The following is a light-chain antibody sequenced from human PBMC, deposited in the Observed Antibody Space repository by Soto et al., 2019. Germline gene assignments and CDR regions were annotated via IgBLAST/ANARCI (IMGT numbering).Light chain of an antibody. CDR1: NSNIGRNI. CDR2: SNS. V-gene: IGLV1-44*01. J-gene: IGLJ1*01. CDR3: AAWDDSLSGYV. Sequence: QAVVTQPPSASGTPGQRVTISCSGSNSNIGRNIVNWYQQFPGTVPKLLMYSNSQRPPGIPDRFSASKSGTSASLAITGLQSEDEADYYCAAWDDSLSGYVFGTGTKLTVL.